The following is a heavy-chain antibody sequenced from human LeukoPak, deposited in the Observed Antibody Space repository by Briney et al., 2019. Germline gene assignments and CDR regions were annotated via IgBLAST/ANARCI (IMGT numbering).Heavy chain of an antibody. CDR2: ISGSGGST. D-gene: IGHD3-3*01. V-gene: IGHV3-23*01. J-gene: IGHJ4*02. CDR1: GFTFSSNG. Sequence: GGSLRLSCAASGFTFSSNGMSWVRQAPGKGLEWVSGISGSGGSTYYADSVKGRFTISRDNSKNTLYLQMNSLRAEDTAVYYCARDRTETYYDFWSGIDYWGQGTLVTVSS. CDR3: ARDRTETYYDFWSGIDY.